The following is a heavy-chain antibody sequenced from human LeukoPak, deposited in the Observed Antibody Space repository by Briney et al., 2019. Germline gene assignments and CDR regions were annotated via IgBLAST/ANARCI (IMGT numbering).Heavy chain of an antibody. V-gene: IGHV3-30*04. CDR2: ISYDGSNK. J-gene: IGHJ4*02. CDR1: GFTFSSYA. CDR3: AKAHSSSWFGDDY. D-gene: IGHD6-13*01. Sequence: PGGSLRLSCAASGFTFSSYAMHWVRQAPGKGLEWVAVISYDGSNKYYADSVKGRFTISRDNSKNTLYLQMNSLRAEDTAVYYCAKAHSSSWFGDDYWGQGTLVTVSS.